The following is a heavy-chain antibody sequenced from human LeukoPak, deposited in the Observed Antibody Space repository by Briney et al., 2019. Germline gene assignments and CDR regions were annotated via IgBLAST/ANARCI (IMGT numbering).Heavy chain of an antibody. D-gene: IGHD2-15*01. V-gene: IGHV4-34*01. CDR1: GGSFSGYY. CDR2: INHGGST. CDR3: ARRKGYCSGGSCYSVVWFDP. J-gene: IGHJ5*02. Sequence: SETLSLTCAVYGGSFSGYYWSWIRQPPGKGLEWIGEINHGGSTNYNPSLKSRVTISVDTSKNQFSLKLGSVTAADTAVYYCARRKGYCSGGSCYSVVWFDPWGQGTLVTVSS.